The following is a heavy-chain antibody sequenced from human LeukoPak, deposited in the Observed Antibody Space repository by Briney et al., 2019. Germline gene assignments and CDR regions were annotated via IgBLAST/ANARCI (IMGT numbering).Heavy chain of an antibody. CDR2: INPSGGST. Sequence: ASVKVSCKASGYTFTSYYMHWVRQAPGQGLEWMGIINPSGGSTSYAQKFRGRVTMTRDTSTSTVYMELSSLRSEDTAVYYCARDPTYPSTEGSRLAGFDPWGQGTLVTVSS. CDR1: GYTFTSYY. CDR3: ARDPTYPSTEGSRLAGFDP. V-gene: IGHV1-46*01. J-gene: IGHJ5*02.